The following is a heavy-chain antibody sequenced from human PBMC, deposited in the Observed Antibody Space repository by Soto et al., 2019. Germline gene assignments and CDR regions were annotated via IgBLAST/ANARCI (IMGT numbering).Heavy chain of an antibody. CDR2: ISAYNGNT. D-gene: IGHD2-21*02. CDR1: GYTFTSYG. J-gene: IGHJ6*02. Sequence: QVQLVQSGAEVKKPGASVKVSCKASGYTFTSYGISWVRQAPGQGLEWMGWISAYNGNTNYAQKLQGRVTMTTDTSTSTAYMELRSLISGATAVSSCARDSAVVTAIDSASHYGMDVWGQGTTVAV. V-gene: IGHV1-18*04. CDR3: ARDSAVVTAIDSASHYGMDV.